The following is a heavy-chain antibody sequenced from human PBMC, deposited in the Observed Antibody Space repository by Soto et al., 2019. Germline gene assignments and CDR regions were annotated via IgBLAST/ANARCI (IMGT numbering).Heavy chain of an antibody. Sequence: EVQLLESGGGLVQPGGSLRLSCTGSGFTFSSYAMNWVRQAPGKGLECVSTISGSGGTTYYADSVKGRFTISRDNSKNTRYLQMSSLRAEYTAVYYCAKNGRAAAMYNWFDPWGQGTLVTVSS. CDR2: ISGSGGTT. V-gene: IGHV3-23*01. D-gene: IGHD6-13*01. CDR1: GFTFSSYA. J-gene: IGHJ5*02. CDR3: AKNGRAAAMYNWFDP.